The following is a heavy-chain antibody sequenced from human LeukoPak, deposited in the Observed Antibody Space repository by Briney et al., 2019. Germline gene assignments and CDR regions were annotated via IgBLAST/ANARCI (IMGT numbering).Heavy chain of an antibody. V-gene: IGHV3-30*04. D-gene: IGHD6-13*01. CDR1: GFTFSSYA. Sequence: GGSLRLSCAASGFTFSSYAMHWVRQAPGKGLEWVAVISYDGSNKYYADSVKGRFTISRDNAKNSLYLQMNSLRAEDTAVYYCARGVGYRSSWYYFDCWGQGTLVTVSS. J-gene: IGHJ4*02. CDR3: ARGVGYRSSWYYFDC. CDR2: ISYDGSNK.